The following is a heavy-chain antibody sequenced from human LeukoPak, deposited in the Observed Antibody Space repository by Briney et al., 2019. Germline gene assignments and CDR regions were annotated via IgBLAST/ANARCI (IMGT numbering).Heavy chain of an antibody. Sequence: SVKVSCKASGGTFSSYAISWVRQAPGQGLEWMGGIIPIFGTANYAQKFQGRVTITADESTSTAYMELSSLRSEDTAVYYCARDHFSGSHSYYYYGMDVWGQGTTVTVSS. CDR2: IIPIFGTA. CDR1: GGTFSSYA. J-gene: IGHJ6*02. D-gene: IGHD1-26*01. CDR3: ARDHFSGSHSYYYYGMDV. V-gene: IGHV1-69*13.